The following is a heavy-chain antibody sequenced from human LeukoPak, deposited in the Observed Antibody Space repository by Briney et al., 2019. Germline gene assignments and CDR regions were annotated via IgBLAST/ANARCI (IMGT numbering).Heavy chain of an antibody. D-gene: IGHD2-21*02. V-gene: IGHV3-53*01. J-gene: IGHJ5*02. CDR3: ARDSSTGETATYNWFDH. CDR2: IYSGGST. Sequence: GGSLRHSCAASGFTLSSNYMSWVRQAPGKGLEWVSIIYSGGSTFYAHSVKGRFTISRDNSKNTLYLQMNSLRAEDTAVYYCARDSSTGETATYNWFDHWGQGTLVTVSS. CDR1: GFTLSSNY.